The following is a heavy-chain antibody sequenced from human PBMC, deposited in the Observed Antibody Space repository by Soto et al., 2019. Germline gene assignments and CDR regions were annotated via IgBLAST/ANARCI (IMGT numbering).Heavy chain of an antibody. J-gene: IGHJ2*01. CDR2: INAGNGNT. D-gene: IGHD6-19*01. CDR3: ARVLSGGWYGRRQKNWYFDL. CDR1: GYTFTSYA. Sequence: GASVKVSCKASGYTFTSYAMHWVRQAPGQRLEWMGWINAGNGNTKYSQKFQGRVTITRDTSASTAYMELSSLRSEDTAVYYCARVLSGGWYGRRQKNWYFDLWGRGTLVTVSS. V-gene: IGHV1-3*01.